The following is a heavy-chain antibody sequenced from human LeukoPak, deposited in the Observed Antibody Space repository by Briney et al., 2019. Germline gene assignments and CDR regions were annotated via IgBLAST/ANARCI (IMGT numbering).Heavy chain of an antibody. Sequence: PGGSLRLPCAASGFTFSSYSMNWVRQAPGKGLEWVSSISSSSSYIYYADSVKGRFTISRDNAKNSLYLQMNSLRAEDTAVYYCARVLEMATMGGAFDIWGQGTMVTVSS. D-gene: IGHD5-24*01. CDR3: ARVLEMATMGGAFDI. V-gene: IGHV3-21*01. CDR1: GFTFSSYS. CDR2: ISSSSSYI. J-gene: IGHJ3*02.